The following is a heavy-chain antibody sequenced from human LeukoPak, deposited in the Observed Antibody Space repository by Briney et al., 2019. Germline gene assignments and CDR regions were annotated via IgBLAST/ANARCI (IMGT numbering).Heavy chain of an antibody. CDR1: GGSISSYY. CDR3: ARDLNWFDP. V-gene: IGHV4-59*06. D-gene: IGHD5-24*01. CDR2: IYYSGST. Sequence: SETLSLTCTVSGGSISSYYWSWIRQPPGKGLEWIGYIYYSGSTYYNPSLKSRVTISVDTSKNQFSLKLSSVTAADTAVYYCARDLNWFDPWGQGTLVTVSS. J-gene: IGHJ5*02.